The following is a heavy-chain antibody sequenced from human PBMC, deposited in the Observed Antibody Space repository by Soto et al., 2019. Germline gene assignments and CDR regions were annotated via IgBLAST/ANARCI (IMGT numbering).Heavy chain of an antibody. D-gene: IGHD3-10*01. J-gene: IGHJ6*02. V-gene: IGHV3-23*01. CDR1: GFTFSNYA. CDR3: ARDRGYYGSGSYFVYGMDV. CDR2: ITGSGGST. Sequence: GGSLRLSCAASGFTFSNYAMTWVRQAPGKGLEWVSHITGSGGSTYYADSVKGRFTISRDNAKTSLYLQMNSLRAEDTAVYYCARDRGYYGSGSYFVYGMDVWGQGTTVTVSS.